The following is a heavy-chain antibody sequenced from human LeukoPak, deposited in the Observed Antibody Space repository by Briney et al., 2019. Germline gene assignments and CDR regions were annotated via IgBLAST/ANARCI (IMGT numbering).Heavy chain of an antibody. J-gene: IGHJ4*02. CDR2: INPNSGGI. CDR3: ARSRRTSRQNISPFDY. Sequence: ASVKVSCKASGYTFTGYYMHWVRQAPGQGLEWMGWINPNSGGINYAPKFQGRVTMTRDTSINTAYMDLSRLRSDDTAVYYCARSRRTSRQNISPFDYWGQGTLVTVSS. D-gene: IGHD1-1*01. CDR1: GYTFTGYY. V-gene: IGHV1-2*02.